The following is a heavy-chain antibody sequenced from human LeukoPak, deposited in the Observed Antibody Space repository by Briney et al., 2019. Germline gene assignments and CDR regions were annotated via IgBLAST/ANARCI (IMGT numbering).Heavy chain of an antibody. CDR3: ARYDFRYGYYDGWFDQ. D-gene: IGHD3-3*01. V-gene: IGHV3-48*01. J-gene: IGHJ5*02. CDR2: ISSSSSTI. CDR1: GFTFSSYS. Sequence: GGSLRLSCAASGFTFSSYSIQWVRQAPGKGLEWVSHISSSSSTISYADSVKGRFTVSRDNAKNSLYLQMNSLRAEDTAVYYCARYDFRYGYYDGWFDQWGQGSLVTVSS.